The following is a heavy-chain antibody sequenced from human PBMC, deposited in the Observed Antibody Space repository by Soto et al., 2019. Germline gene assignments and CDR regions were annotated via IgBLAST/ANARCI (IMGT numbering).Heavy chain of an antibody. CDR3: ARSRAAAHPRVGMDV. D-gene: IGHD6-13*01. J-gene: IGHJ6*01. CDR1: GGPFSRNA. V-gene: IGHV1-69*13. Sequence: SVKVSCKASGGPFSRNAISCVRHAPGQGLEWMGGIIPFFHAPNYSQKFQGRVTITADESTSIVFMEMSSLRFEDTAVYYCARSRAAAHPRVGMDVWGQGTTVTVSS. CDR2: IIPFFHAP.